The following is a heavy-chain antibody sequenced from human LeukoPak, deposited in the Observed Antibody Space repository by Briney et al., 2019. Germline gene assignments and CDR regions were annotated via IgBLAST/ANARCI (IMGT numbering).Heavy chain of an antibody. J-gene: IGHJ5*02. CDR1: GGSFSGYC. Sequence: PSETLSLTCAVYGGSFSGYCWSWIRQPPGKGLEWIGEINHSGSTNYNPSLKSRVTISVDTSKNQFSLKLSSVTAADTAVYYCAIHIVVVPAAKKKNRFDPWGQGTLVTVSS. CDR3: AIHIVVVPAAKKKNRFDP. CDR2: INHSGST. D-gene: IGHD2-2*01. V-gene: IGHV4-34*01.